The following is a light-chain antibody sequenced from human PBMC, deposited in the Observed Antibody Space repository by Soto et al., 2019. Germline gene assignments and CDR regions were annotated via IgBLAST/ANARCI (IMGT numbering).Light chain of an antibody. J-gene: IGKJ4*01. CDR3: QQYSRSPLT. CDR2: GAS. Sequence: HSPDTLFFYPGYSAPLSCRASQSVSSSYLAWYQQKPGQAPRLLIYGASSRATGIPDRFSGSGSGTDFTLTISRLEHADFAVYYCQQYSRSPLTFGGGTKVDI. V-gene: IGKV3-20*01. CDR1: QSVSSSY.